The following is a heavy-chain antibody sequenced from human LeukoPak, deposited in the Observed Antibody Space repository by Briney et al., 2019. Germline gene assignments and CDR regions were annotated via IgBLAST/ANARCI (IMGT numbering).Heavy chain of an antibody. CDR1: GGSINSYY. D-gene: IGHD2-8*01. J-gene: IGHJ3*02. CDR3: ARDNGDLALDAFDI. CDR2: IYYSGST. Sequence: SETLSLTCTVSGGSINSYYWSWIRQPPGKGLEWIEYIYYSGSTNYNPSLKSRVTISVDTSKNQFSLKLSSVTAADTAVYYCARDNGDLALDAFDIWGQGTMVTVSS. V-gene: IGHV4-59*01.